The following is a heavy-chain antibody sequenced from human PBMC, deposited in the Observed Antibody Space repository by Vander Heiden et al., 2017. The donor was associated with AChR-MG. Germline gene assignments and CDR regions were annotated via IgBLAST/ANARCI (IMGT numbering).Heavy chain of an antibody. CDR3: ARDIEDFWWYGMDV. J-gene: IGHJ6*02. V-gene: IGHV4-38-2*02. CDR2: IYHRGST. Sequence: QVQLQESGPGLVKPPETLSLTCAVSGYSISSGYYWSWIRQPPGKGLEWIGGIYHRGSTYYNPSLESRVTISVDTSKNQFSLKLSSVTAADTAVYYCARDIEDFWWYGMDVWGQGTTVTVSS. D-gene: IGHD3-3*01. CDR1: GYSISSGYY.